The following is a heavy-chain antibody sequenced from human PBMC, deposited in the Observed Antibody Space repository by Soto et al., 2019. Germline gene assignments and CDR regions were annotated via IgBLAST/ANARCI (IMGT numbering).Heavy chain of an antibody. CDR1: QFTFNSYG. CDR3: AVDIVVVPAAMFDY. Sequence: PGGSLRLSCAASQFTFNSYGMHWVRQASGKGLEWVAVISYISSSSTIYYADSVKGRFTISRDNAKNSLYLQMNSLRAEDTAVYYCAVDIVVVPAAMFDYWGQGTLVTVSS. D-gene: IGHD2-2*01. CDR2: ISSSSTI. J-gene: IGHJ4*02. V-gene: IGHV3-48*01.